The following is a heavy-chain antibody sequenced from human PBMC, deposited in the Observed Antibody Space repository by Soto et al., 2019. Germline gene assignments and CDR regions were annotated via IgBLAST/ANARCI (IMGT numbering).Heavy chain of an antibody. Sequence: SETLSITCTVSGGSISSASYYWGWISQPPGKGLEWIGSIYYSGTTYYNPSLKSRVTVSVDTSKNQFSLKLSSVTAADTAMYYCARQRSLRGSNIDYWGQGTLVTVSS. CDR1: GGSISSASYY. CDR2: IYYSGTT. CDR3: ARQRSLRGSNIDY. D-gene: IGHD3-10*01. V-gene: IGHV4-39*01. J-gene: IGHJ4*02.